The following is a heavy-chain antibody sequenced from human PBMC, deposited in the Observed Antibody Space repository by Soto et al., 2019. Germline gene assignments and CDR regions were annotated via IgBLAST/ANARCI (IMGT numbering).Heavy chain of an antibody. CDR2: INPNSGGT. J-gene: IGHJ2*01. D-gene: IGHD5-12*01. V-gene: IGHV1-2*04. CDR3: ARARCGYDYWYFDL. Sequence: QVQLVQSGAEVKKPGASVQVSCKASGYTFTGYYMHWVRQAPGQGLEWMGWINPNSGGTNYAQKFQGWVTMARDTXTSTGYRALSRLRSDNTAVYYCARARCGYDYWYFDLWGRGTLVTVSS. CDR1: GYTFTGYY.